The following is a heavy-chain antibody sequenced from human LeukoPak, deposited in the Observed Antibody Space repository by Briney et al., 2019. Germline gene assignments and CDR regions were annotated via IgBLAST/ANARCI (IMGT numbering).Heavy chain of an antibody. D-gene: IGHD3-3*01. CDR3: ARVPSKWSGYYSGEFRFDP. CDR1: GFTFSSYS. Sequence: PGGSLRLSCAASGFTFSSYSMNWVRQAPGKGLEWVSYISSSSSTIYYADSVKGRFTISRDNAKNSLYLQMNSLRDEDTAVYYCARVPSKWSGYYSGEFRFDPWGQGTRVTVSS. CDR2: ISSSSSTI. V-gene: IGHV3-48*02. J-gene: IGHJ5*02.